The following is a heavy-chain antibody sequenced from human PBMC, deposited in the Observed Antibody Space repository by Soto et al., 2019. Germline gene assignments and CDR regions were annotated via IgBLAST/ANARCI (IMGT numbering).Heavy chain of an antibody. CDR1: GFSLSTSGMC. D-gene: IGHD6-13*01. CDR2: IDWDDDK. V-gene: IGHV2-70*01. CDR3: ARILAAAGAYYFDY. J-gene: IGHJ4*02. Sequence: ESGPTLVNPTQTLTLTCTFSGFSLSTSGMCVSWIRQPPGKALEWLALIDWDDDKYYSTSLKTRLTISKDTSKNQVVLTMTNMDPVDTATYYCARILAAAGAYYFDYWGQGTLVTVSS.